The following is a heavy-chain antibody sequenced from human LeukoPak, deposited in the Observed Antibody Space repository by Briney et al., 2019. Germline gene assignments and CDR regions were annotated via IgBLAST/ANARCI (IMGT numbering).Heavy chain of an antibody. CDR1: RVSISSYY. V-gene: IGHV4-4*07. Sequence: SETLSLTCTVSRVSISSYYWSWIRQPAGKGLEWIGRIYTSGSTNYNPSLKSRVTMSVDTSKNQFSLKLSSVTAADTAVYYCVRESYVWGSYRYINYFDYWGQGTLVTVSS. CDR2: IYTSGST. CDR3: VRESYVWGSYRYINYFDY. D-gene: IGHD3-16*02. J-gene: IGHJ4*02.